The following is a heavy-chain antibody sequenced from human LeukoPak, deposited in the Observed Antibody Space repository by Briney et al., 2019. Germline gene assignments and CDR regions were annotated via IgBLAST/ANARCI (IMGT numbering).Heavy chain of an antibody. CDR1: GFTFSSYS. Sequence: SGGSLRLSCAASGFTFSSYSMNWGRQAPGKGLGGVSYIISSSSTIYYADSVKGRFTISTDNAKNSLYLQTNSLRVEDTAIYYCVKVAKYYYGSETYYFFEHWGQGTTVTASS. D-gene: IGHD3-10*01. CDR2: IISSSSTI. CDR3: VKVAKYYYGSETYYFFEH. V-gene: IGHV3-48*01. J-gene: IGHJ6*02.